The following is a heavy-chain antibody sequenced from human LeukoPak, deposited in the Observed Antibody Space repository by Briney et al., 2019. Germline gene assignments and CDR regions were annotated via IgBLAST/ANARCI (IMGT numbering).Heavy chain of an antibody. J-gene: IGHJ4*02. CDR3: VRDGGVSGYDLLDY. Sequence: GGSLRLSCAASGFTFSNYWMTWVRQAPGKGLEWVAHINQDGSKEYYMDSVKARFTISRDNAKNPLSLQMNSLRAEDTAVYYCVRDGGVSGYDLLDYWGQGTLVTVFS. V-gene: IGHV3-7*01. CDR2: INQDGSKE. D-gene: IGHD5-12*01. CDR1: GFTFSNYW.